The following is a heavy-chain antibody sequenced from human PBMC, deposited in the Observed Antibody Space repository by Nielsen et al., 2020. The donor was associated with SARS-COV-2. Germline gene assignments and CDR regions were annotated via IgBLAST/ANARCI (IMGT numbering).Heavy chain of an antibody. J-gene: IGHJ3*02. CDR1: GGSFSGYY. CDR3: ATSLGDCSGGSCYSDAFDI. D-gene: IGHD2-15*01. Sequence: SETLSLTCAVYGGSFSGYYWSWIRQPPGKGLEWIGEINHSGSTNYNPSLKSRVTISVDTSKNQFSLKLSSVTAADTAVYYCATSLGDCSGGSCYSDAFDIWGQGTMVTVSS. V-gene: IGHV4-34*01. CDR2: INHSGST.